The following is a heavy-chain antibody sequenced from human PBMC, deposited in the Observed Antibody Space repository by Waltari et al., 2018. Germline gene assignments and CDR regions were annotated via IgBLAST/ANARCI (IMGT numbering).Heavy chain of an antibody. CDR2: IYYSGST. D-gene: IGHD6-13*01. CDR1: GFTFSSYW. J-gene: IGHJ3*02. Sequence: VQLVESGGGLVQPGGSLRLSCAASGFTFSSYWLHWVRQAPGKGLEWIGSIYYSGSTYYNPSLKSRVTISVDTSKNQFSLKLSSVTAADTAVYYCASLGYPDAFDIWGQGTMVTVSS. V-gene: IGHV4-59*05. CDR3: ASLGYPDAFDI.